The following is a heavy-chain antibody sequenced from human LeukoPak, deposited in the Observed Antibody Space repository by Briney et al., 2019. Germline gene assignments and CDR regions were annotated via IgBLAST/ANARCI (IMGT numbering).Heavy chain of an antibody. Sequence: GGSLRLSCAASGFTFSSYGMHWVRQAPGKGLEWVAFIRYDGSNKYYADSVKGRFTISRDNSKKTLYLQMNSLRVEDTAVYYCAKDLVLPGYQPFDSWGQGTLVTVSS. CDR1: GFTFSSYG. CDR2: IRYDGSNK. CDR3: AKDLVLPGYQPFDS. J-gene: IGHJ4*02. V-gene: IGHV3-30*02. D-gene: IGHD3-9*01.